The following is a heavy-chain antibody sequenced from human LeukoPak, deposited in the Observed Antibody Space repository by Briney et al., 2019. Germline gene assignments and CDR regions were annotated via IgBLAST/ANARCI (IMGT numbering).Heavy chain of an antibody. D-gene: IGHD3-22*01. CDR2: ISSSSIYI. CDR3: ARGRYYYDSSGYDIDY. J-gene: IGHJ4*02. V-gene: IGHV3-21*01. Sequence: GGSLRLSCAASGFTFSSYSMNWVRQAPGKGLEWVSYISSSSIYIYYADSVKGRFTISRDNAKNSLYLQMNSLRAEDTAVYYCARGRYYYDSSGYDIDYWGQGTLVTVSS. CDR1: GFTFSSYS.